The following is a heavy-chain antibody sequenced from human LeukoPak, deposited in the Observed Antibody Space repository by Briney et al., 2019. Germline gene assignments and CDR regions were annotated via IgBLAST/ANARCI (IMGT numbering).Heavy chain of an antibody. V-gene: IGHV6-1*01. CDR3: AREAGSTGPVGAFDI. D-gene: IGHD6-19*01. Sequence: SQTLSLTCAISGDSVSSNNAAWNWIRQSPSRGLEWLGKTYYRSKWYDDYAVSVKSRITINPDTSKNQFTLKMNSVTPEGTAVYYCAREAGSTGPVGAFDIWGQGTRVTVSS. CDR2: TYYRSKWYD. CDR1: GDSVSSNNAA. J-gene: IGHJ3*02.